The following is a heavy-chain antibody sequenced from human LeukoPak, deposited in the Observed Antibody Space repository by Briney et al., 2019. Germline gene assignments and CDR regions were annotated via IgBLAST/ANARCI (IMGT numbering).Heavy chain of an antibody. J-gene: IGHJ4*02. CDR2: ISYDGSNK. CDR3: ANRKLSFPFDN. CDR1: GFTFSSYA. D-gene: IGHD2-21*01. Sequence: GGSLRLSCAASGFTFSSYAMSWVRQAPGKGLEWVAFISYDGSNKYYADSVKGRFTISRDNPKNTLYLQMNYLRDEDTAVYYCANRKLSFPFDNWGQGTLVTVSS. V-gene: IGHV3-30*04.